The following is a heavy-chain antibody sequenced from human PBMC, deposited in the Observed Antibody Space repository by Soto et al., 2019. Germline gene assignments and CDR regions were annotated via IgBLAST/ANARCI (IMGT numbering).Heavy chain of an antibody. V-gene: IGHV1-2*04. CDR1: GYTFTGYY. Sequence: ASVKVSCKASGYTFTGYYMHWVRQAPGQGLEWMGWINPNSGGTNYAQKFQGWVTMTRDTSISTAYMELSRLRSDDTAVYYCARDGIWEPEPPEVYYYYGMDVWGQGTTVTVSS. CDR3: ARDGIWEPEPPEVYYYYGMDV. J-gene: IGHJ6*02. CDR2: INPNSGGT. D-gene: IGHD1-26*01.